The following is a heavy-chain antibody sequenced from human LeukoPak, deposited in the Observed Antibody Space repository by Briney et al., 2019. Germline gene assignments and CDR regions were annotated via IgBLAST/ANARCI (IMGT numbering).Heavy chain of an antibody. D-gene: IGHD1-26*01. J-gene: IGHJ6*03. CDR2: INTNTGNP. CDR1: GYTFTSYG. CDR3: ARGRGSSARLGYYYYYIDV. Sequence: ASVKVSCKASGYTFTSYGIHWVRQAPGQGLEWMGWINTNTGNPTYAQGFTGRFVFSLEPSVSTSYLQISSLKAGDTAVYYCARGRGSSARLGYYYYYIDVWGKGTTVTVSS. V-gene: IGHV7-4-1*02.